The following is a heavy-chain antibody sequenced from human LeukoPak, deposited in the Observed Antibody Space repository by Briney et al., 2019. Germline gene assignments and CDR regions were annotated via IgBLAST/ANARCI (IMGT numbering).Heavy chain of an antibody. CDR2: IIPIFGTA. CDR1: GGTFSSYA. CDR3: ARSNYDSIWGTFRPAP. J-gene: IGHJ5*02. V-gene: IGHV1-69*05. Sequence: SVKVSCKASGGTFSSYAISWVRQAPGQGLEWMGGIIPIFGTANYAQKFQGRVTMTRNTSISTAYMELRRLTSEDTAVYYCARSNYDSIWGTFRPAPWGQGTLVTVSS. D-gene: IGHD3-16*02.